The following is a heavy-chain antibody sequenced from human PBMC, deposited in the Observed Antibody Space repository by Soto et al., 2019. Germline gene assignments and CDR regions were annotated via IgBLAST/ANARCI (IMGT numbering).Heavy chain of an antibody. CDR3: ARDPYCSGGSCRPTYNWFDP. J-gene: IGHJ5*02. CDR1: GGSFSGYY. V-gene: IGHV4-34*01. D-gene: IGHD2-15*01. Sequence: QVQLQQWGAGLLKPSETLSLTCAVYGGSFSGYYWSWIRQPPGKGLEWIGEINHSGSTNYNPSLKSRVTISVDTSKNQFSLKLSSVTAADTAVYYCARDPYCSGGSCRPTYNWFDPWGQGTLVTVSS. CDR2: INHSGST.